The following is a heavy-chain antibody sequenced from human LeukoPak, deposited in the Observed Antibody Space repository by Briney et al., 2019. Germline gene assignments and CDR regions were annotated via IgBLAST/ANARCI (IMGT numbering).Heavy chain of an antibody. V-gene: IGHV4-61*02. CDR2: IYTSGST. D-gene: IGHD3-16*01. J-gene: IGHJ4*02. Sequence: PSETLSLTCTVSGGSISSGSYYWSWIRQPAGKGLEWIGRIYTSGSTNHNPSLRSRVTISVDTSKNQFSLKLSSVTAADTAVYYCARDWGGDRGWDFDYWGQGTLVTVSS. CDR3: ARDWGGDRGWDFDY. CDR1: GGSISSGSYY.